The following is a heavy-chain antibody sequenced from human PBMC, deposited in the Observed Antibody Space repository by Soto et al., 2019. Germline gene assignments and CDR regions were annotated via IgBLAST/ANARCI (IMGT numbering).Heavy chain of an antibody. V-gene: IGHV5-51*01. D-gene: IGHD2-21*01. Sequence: GESLKISCQRSGYSFVSYWIAWVRQMPGKGLEWMGSIYPGDSDTTNSPSFQGQVTMSVEKSITTVYLQWSSLKASDTVMYYCARTDGYEIEYWGQGTLVTVCS. CDR1: GYSFVSYW. CDR2: IYPGDSDT. CDR3: ARTDGYEIEY. J-gene: IGHJ4*02.